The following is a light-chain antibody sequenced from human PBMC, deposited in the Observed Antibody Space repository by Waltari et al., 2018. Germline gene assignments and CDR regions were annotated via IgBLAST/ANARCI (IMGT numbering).Light chain of an antibody. Sequence: QLVLTQSPSASASLGASVKLTCTLSSGHSSNVIAWLQQRPEKGPRYLMKVNSDGSHNKGDEIPDRFSGSSSGAERYLTIPSLQSEDEGDYYCQTGGHGTWVFGGGTKLTVL. V-gene: IGLV4-69*01. CDR1: SGHSSNV. CDR2: VNSDGSH. J-gene: IGLJ3*02. CDR3: QTGGHGTWV.